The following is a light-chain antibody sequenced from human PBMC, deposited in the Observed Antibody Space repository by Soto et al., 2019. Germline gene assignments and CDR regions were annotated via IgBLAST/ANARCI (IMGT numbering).Light chain of an antibody. CDR2: GAS. CDR3: QQYNIWPRT. V-gene: IGKV3-15*01. Sequence: EIVLTQSPATLSVSPGERATLSCRASQSVSSNLAWYQQKPGQAPRLLISGASTRATGIPARFSGSGSGTEFTLTISSLQSEDFALYYCQQYNIWPRTFGQGTKVDIK. CDR1: QSVSSN. J-gene: IGKJ1*01.